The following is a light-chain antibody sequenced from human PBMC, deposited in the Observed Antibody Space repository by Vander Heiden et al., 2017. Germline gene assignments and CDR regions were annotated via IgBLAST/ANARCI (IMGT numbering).Light chain of an antibody. J-gene: IGLJ2*01. CDR2: DVS. V-gene: IGLV2-14*01. CDR1: SSDVGGYNY. CDR3: SSYAGSSTLLV. Sequence: QSALTPPSPVSRSPGPSVTISCTGTSSDVGGYNYVSWYQQHPGKAPKLMIYDVSKRPSGVPDRFSGSKSGNTASLTISGLQAEDEADYYCSSYAGSSTLLVFGGGTKLTVL.